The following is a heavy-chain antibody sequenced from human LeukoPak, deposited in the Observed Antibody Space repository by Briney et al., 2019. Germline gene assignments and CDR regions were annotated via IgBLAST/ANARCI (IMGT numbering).Heavy chain of an antibody. D-gene: IGHD1-1*01. Sequence: GGSLRLSCSASRFTFSSYDMHWVRQGTGKGLEWVSGIGTAADTYYLDSVKGRFTISRENAKNSLYLQMNSLRAGDTAVYYCARAHETGENAFDIWGQGTMVTVSS. V-gene: IGHV3-13*01. CDR3: ARAHETGENAFDI. CDR2: IGTAADT. J-gene: IGHJ3*02. CDR1: RFTFSSYD.